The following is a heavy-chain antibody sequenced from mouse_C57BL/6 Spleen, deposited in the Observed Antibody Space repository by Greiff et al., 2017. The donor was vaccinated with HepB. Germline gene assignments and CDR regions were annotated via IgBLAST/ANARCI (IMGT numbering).Heavy chain of an antibody. Sequence: VHLVESGAELVKPGASVKMSCKASGYTFTTYPIEWMKQNHGKSLEWIGNFHPYNDDTNYNEKFKGKATLTVEKSSSTVYLELSRLTSDDSAVYYCARPRHYYGSSSFDYWGQGTTLTVSS. V-gene: IGHV1-47*01. CDR2: FHPYNDDT. CDR1: GYTFTTYP. CDR3: ARPRHYYGSSSFDY. J-gene: IGHJ2*01. D-gene: IGHD1-1*01.